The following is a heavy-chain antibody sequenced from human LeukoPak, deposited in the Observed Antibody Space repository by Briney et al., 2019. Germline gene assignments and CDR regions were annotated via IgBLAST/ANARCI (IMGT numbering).Heavy chain of an antibody. Sequence: PSETLSLTCAVNSGSFNYYYWSWIRQPPGKGLEWIGEINDSGSTNYNPSLKGRVTISVDKSRKRFSLKFASVTAADTAVYYCARGRKISTGSRYYYYGMDVWGQGTTVTVSS. CDR2: INDSGST. CDR1: SGSFNYYY. CDR3: ARGRKISTGSRYYYYGMDV. J-gene: IGHJ6*02. D-gene: IGHD3-9*01. V-gene: IGHV4-34*01.